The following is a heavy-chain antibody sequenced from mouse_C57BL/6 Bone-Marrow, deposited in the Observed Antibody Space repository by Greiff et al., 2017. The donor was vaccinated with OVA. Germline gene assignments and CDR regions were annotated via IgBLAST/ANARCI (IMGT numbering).Heavy chain of an antibody. CDR2: ISTYYGDA. V-gene: IGHV1-67*01. CDR3: AGLIYYDYDVRSLDY. J-gene: IGHJ2*01. Sequence: QVQLKESGPELVRPGVSVKISCKGSGYTFTDYAMHWVKQSHAQSLEWIGVISTYYGDASYNQKFKDKATMTVDKSSSTAYMELARLTSEDSAVYYCAGLIYYDYDVRSLDYWGQGTTLTVSS. D-gene: IGHD2-4*01. CDR1: GYTFTDYA.